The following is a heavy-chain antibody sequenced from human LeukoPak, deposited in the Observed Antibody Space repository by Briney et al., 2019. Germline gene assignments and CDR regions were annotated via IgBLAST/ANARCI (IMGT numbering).Heavy chain of an antibody. Sequence: APVKVSCKASGYTFTSYYMHWVRQAPGQGLEWMGIINPSGGSTSYAQKFQGRVTMTRDTSISTAYMDLSRLRSDDTAVYYCARELARWELPDYWGQGTLVTVSS. CDR1: GYTFTSYY. D-gene: IGHD2-15*01. CDR2: INPSGGST. V-gene: IGHV1-46*01. J-gene: IGHJ4*02. CDR3: ARELARWELPDY.